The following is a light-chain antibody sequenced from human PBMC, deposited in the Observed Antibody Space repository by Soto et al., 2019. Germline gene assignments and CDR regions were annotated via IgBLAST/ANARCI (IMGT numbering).Light chain of an antibody. V-gene: IGKV3-20*01. J-gene: IGKJ5*01. CDR2: GAS. CDR3: QQYGSLIT. Sequence: EIVLTQSPGTLSLSPGERATLSCRASQSVSSSYLAWYQQKPGQAPRLLIYGASSRATGIPDRFSGSGSGTDFTLTISGLEPEDFAVYYCQQYGSLITFGQGTRLEIK. CDR1: QSVSSSY.